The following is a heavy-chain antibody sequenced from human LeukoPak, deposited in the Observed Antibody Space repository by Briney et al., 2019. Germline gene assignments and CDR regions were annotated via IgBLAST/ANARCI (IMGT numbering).Heavy chain of an antibody. CDR2: ISYDGSNK. J-gene: IGHJ6*02. V-gene: IGHV3-30*18. CDR1: GFTFSSYG. D-gene: IGHD6-19*01. Sequence: PGGPLRLSCAASGFTFSSYGMHWVRQAPGKGLEWVAVISYDGSNKYYADSVKGRFTISRDNSKNTLYLQMNSLRAEDTAVYYCAKDAYSSGWYGYYYGMDVWGQGTTVTVSS. CDR3: AKDAYSSGWYGYYYGMDV.